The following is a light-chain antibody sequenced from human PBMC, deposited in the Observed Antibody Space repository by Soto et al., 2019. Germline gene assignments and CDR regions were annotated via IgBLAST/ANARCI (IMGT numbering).Light chain of an antibody. Sequence: DIQITQSPSSLSASVGDRVTITCRASQSIGNYLNWYQQKPGKAPRLLIYGASTLKSGVPSRFSGSGSGTDFTLTVSSLQPEDFATYYCQQSYIIPLSFGQGTRLEIK. V-gene: IGKV1-39*01. CDR1: QSIGNY. CDR2: GAS. J-gene: IGKJ5*01. CDR3: QQSYIIPLS.